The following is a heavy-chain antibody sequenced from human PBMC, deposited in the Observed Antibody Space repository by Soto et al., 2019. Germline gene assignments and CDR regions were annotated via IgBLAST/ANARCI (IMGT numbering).Heavy chain of an antibody. CDR3: AKMGDDHGRSYFDS. CDR1: GGSINSPFF. V-gene: IGHV4-39*01. D-gene: IGHD1-26*01. J-gene: IGHJ4*02. CDR2: IHYSQSS. Sequence: SETLSLTCTVSGGSINSPFFWAWLRQPPGKGLEWIASIHYSQSSYSHPSLRSRITISAGASMDQFSLRLASMTAADTAVYYCAKMGDDHGRSYFDSWGQGLLVTVSS.